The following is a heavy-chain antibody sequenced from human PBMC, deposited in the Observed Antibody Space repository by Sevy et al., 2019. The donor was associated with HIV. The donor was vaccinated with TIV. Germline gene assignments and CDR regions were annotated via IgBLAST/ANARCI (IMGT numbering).Heavy chain of an antibody. J-gene: IGHJ4*02. CDR3: AKVGGSGTYYSGDFDY. CDR2: ISGSGGTT. D-gene: IGHD3-10*01. Sequence: GGSLRLSCAASEFTFSSYAMTWVRQAPGKGLEWVSGISGSGGTTYYADSVKGRFTISRGNSKNTLYLQMNSLRAEDTAVYYCAKVGGSGTYYSGDFDYWGQGTLVTVSS. CDR1: EFTFSSYA. V-gene: IGHV3-23*01.